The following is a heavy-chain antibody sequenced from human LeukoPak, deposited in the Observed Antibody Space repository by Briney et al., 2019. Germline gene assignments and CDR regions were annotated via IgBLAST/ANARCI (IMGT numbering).Heavy chain of an antibody. D-gene: IGHD2-15*01. Sequence: GGSLRLSCAASGFTFSNYAMTWVRQAPGKGLEWVSAISGSGGSTYYADSVKGRFTISRDNSKNTLFLQMNSLRAEDTAVYYCAKSWESGGGTPSGPWGQGTLVTVSS. CDR3: AKSWESGGGTPSGP. J-gene: IGHJ5*02. CDR1: GFTFSNYA. V-gene: IGHV3-23*01. CDR2: ISGSGGST.